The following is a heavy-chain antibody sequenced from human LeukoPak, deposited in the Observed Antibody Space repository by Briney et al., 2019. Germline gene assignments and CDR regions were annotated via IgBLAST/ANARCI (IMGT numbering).Heavy chain of an antibody. V-gene: IGHV1-69*05. CDR3: ARRGPTVTYSGAEYFQH. D-gene: IGHD4-17*01. J-gene: IGHJ1*01. CDR2: IIPIFGTA. CDR1: GGTFSSYA. Sequence: SVKVSCKASGGTFSSYAISWVRQAPGQGLEWMGRIIPIFGTANYAQKFQGRVTITTDESTSTAYMELSSLRSEDTAVYYCARRGPTVTYSGAEYFQHWGQGTLVTVSS.